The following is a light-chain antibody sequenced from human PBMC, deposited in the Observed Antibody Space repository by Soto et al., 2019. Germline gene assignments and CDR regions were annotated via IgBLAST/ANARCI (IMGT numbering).Light chain of an antibody. Sequence: QSVLTQPASVSGSPGQSITISCTGTRNDVGDYKYVSWCQQHPGKAPKLILYEVSNRPSGVSSRFSGSKSGNTASLTISGLQPEDEADYYCSSYTVPSPYVFGTGTKVTVL. CDR2: EVS. V-gene: IGLV2-14*01. CDR3: SSYTVPSPYV. CDR1: RNDVGDYKY. J-gene: IGLJ1*01.